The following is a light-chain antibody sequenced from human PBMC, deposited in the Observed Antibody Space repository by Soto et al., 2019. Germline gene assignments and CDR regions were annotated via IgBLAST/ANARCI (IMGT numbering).Light chain of an antibody. Sequence: SALTQPASVSGSPGQSITISCTGTTSDVGGYNFVSWYQLHPDKAPKLMIFEVSNRPSGVSNRFSGSKSGNTASLTISGLQAEDEADYYCSSYTSSGTRVFGTGTKLTVL. V-gene: IGLV2-14*01. J-gene: IGLJ1*01. CDR1: TSDVGGYNF. CDR3: SSYTSSGTRV. CDR2: EVS.